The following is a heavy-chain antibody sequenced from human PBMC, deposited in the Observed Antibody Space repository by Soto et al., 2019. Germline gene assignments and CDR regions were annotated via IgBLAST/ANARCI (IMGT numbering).Heavy chain of an antibody. V-gene: IGHV3-21*01. CDR2: ISSSSSYI. D-gene: IGHD2-8*01. CDR3: ARAGCTNGVCLTYYYGMDV. J-gene: IGHJ6*02. CDR1: GFTFSSYS. Sequence: KPGGSLRLSCAASGFTFSSYSMNWVRRAPGKGLEWVSSISSSSSYIYYADSVKGRFTISRDNAKNSLYLQMNSLRAEDTAVYYCARAGCTNGVCLTYYYGMDVWGQGTTVTVSS.